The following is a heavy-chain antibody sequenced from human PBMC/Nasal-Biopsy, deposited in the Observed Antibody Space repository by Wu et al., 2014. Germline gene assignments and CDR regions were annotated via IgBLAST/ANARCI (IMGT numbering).Heavy chain of an antibody. CDR2: IYAGYRT. Sequence: LRLSCAASGFNVSSRYMSWVRQTPEKGLEWISLIYAGYRTIYADSVKGRFIISRDNSKNTLFLQMNNLRVEDMAVYYCARDDLGRGWDLDHWGQGTLVTVSS. CDR3: ARDDLGRGWDLDH. V-gene: IGHV3-53*05. J-gene: IGHJ4*02. CDR1: GFNVSSRY. D-gene: IGHD6-19*01.